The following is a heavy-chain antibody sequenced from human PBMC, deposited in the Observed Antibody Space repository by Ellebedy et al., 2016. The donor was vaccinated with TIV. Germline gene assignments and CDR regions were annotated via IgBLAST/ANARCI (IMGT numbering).Heavy chain of an antibody. J-gene: IGHJ6*02. CDR2: ISQSGST. Sequence: MPSETLSLTCVTYGEPSSDYYWTWIRQSPRQGLEWIGEISQSGSTNYNPSLKSRVTISLDTSKKVFSLRLMSVTAADTAKYYCTSVSYHGSGRPYIYHYFYNGMDVWGQGTPVTVSS. CDR3: TSVSYHGSGRPYIYHYFYNGMDV. V-gene: IGHV4-34*01. D-gene: IGHD3-10*01. CDR1: GEPSSDYY.